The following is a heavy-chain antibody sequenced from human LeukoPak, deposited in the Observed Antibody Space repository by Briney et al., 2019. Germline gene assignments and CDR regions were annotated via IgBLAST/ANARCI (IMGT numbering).Heavy chain of an antibody. Sequence: PGGTLRLSCAASGFTFRNPRMSWVRQAPGKGLEWVGRIESKTDGGTTDYAAPVKGRFAISRDDSKSTLYLQMNSLRTEDTAFFFFTQKTAYEILTGDNYGMDVWGQGTTVTVSS. V-gene: IGHV3-15*04. J-gene: IGHJ6*02. D-gene: IGHD3-9*01. CDR2: IESKTDGGTT. CDR3: TQKTAYEILTGDNYGMDV. CDR1: GFTFRNPR.